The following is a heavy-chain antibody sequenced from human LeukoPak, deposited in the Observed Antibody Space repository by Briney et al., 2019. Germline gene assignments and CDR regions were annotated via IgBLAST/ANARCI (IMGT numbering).Heavy chain of an antibody. CDR3: ARSELLWFGGVNSGFDY. J-gene: IGHJ4*02. D-gene: IGHD3-10*01. CDR1: GGSISSYY. V-gene: IGHV4-59*01. CDR2: IHYSGST. Sequence: ASETLSLTCTVSGGSISSYYWSWIRQPPGKGLEWIGYIHYSGSTNYNPSLKSRVTISVDTSKNQFSLKLSSVTAADTAVYYCARSELLWFGGVNSGFDYWGQGTLVTVSS.